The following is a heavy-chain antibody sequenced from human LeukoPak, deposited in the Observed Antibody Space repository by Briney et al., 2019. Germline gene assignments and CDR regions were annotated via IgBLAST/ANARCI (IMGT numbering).Heavy chain of an antibody. CDR1: GYTFTGYY. CDR3: ARAAADLILDY. V-gene: IGHV1-2*04. J-gene: IGHJ4*02. Sequence: GESLKISCKGSGYTFTGYYMHWLRQAPGQGLEWMGWINPNSGGTNYAQKFQGWVTMTRDTSISTAYMELSRLRSDDTAVYYCARAAADLILDYWGQGTLVTVSS. CDR2: INPNSGGT. D-gene: IGHD6-13*01.